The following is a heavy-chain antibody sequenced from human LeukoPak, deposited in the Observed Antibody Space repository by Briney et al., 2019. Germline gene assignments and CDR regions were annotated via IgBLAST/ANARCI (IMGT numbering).Heavy chain of an antibody. CDR3: ARHRAYSSSSPFDY. V-gene: IGHV4-59*08. CDR2: IYYTGST. D-gene: IGHD6-6*01. CDR1: GGSISSLY. J-gene: IGHJ4*02. Sequence: AETLSLTCSVSGGSISSLYWSWIRQPPGKGLEWIGYIYYTGSTNYNPFLKSRVTMFVDMSKNQFSLRLSSVTAADTAVYYCARHRAYSSSSPFDYWGQGSPVTVSS.